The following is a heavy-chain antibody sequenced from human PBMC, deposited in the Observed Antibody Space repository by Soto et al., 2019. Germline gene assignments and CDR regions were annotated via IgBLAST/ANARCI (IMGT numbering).Heavy chain of an antibody. CDR3: ARGSSGAGDNYYYYYYGMDV. Sequence: GGSMRRFWAASGFTLSSYSMNWFRQSPGNGLEWVSYISSSSSCIYYADSVKGRFSISRDNAKNSLYLQMNSLRAEDTAVYYCARGSSGAGDNYYYYYYGMDVWGQGTTVTVSS. D-gene: IGHD7-27*01. J-gene: IGHJ6*02. CDR1: GFTLSSYS. CDR2: ISSSSSCI. V-gene: IGHV3-21*01.